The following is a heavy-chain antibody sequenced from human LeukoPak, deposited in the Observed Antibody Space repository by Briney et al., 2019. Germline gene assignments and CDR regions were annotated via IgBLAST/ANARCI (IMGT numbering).Heavy chain of an antibody. CDR1: GGSISSYS. CDR3: HSRFLEWLLDY. CDR2: IHYSGST. J-gene: IGHJ4*02. V-gene: IGHV4-59*08. Sequence: SETLSLTCTVSGGSISSYSWNWIRQPPGKGLESIGDIHYSGSTNYNPALKSRVTISVDTSKNQFSLRLSSVTAADTAIYYCHSRFLEWLLDYWGQGTLVTVSS. D-gene: IGHD3-3*01.